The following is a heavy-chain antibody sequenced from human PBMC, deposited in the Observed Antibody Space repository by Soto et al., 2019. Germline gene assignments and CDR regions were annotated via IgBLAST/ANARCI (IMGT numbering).Heavy chain of an antibody. Sequence: SETLSLTCTVSGGSISSGAYYWSWLRQPPGKGLEWIGYFFYGGSTDYNPSLKSRVTISVDTSKNQFSLKLSSVTAADTAVYYCARTCGVDCHSFDHWGQGTLVTVSP. V-gene: IGHV4-30-4*01. CDR1: GGSISSGAYY. CDR3: ARTCGVDCHSFDH. D-gene: IGHD2-21*02. CDR2: FFYGGST. J-gene: IGHJ5*02.